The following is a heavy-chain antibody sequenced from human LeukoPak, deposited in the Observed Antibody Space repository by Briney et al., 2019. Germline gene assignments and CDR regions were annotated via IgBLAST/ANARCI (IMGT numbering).Heavy chain of an antibody. CDR3: ARDLSHRYYHSTGYAFDY. CDR2: INPSGGTT. V-gene: IGHV1-46*01. D-gene: IGHD3-22*01. CDR1: GYTFTSYS. Sequence: ASVKVSCKASGYTFTSYSMHWVRRAPGQGLEWMGIINPSGGTTNYAHKFQGRVTMTRDTSTSTVYMDLSSLRSEDTAVYYCARDLSHRYYHSTGYAFDYWGQGTLVTVSS. J-gene: IGHJ4*02.